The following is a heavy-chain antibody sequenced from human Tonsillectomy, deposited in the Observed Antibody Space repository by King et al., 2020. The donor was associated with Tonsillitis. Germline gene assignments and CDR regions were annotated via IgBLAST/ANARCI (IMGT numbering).Heavy chain of an antibody. CDR2: IYYSGST. CDR3: ARRPATLKVYGMDV. Sequence: MQLQESGPGLVKPSETLSLTCTVSGGSISSSNYYWGWIRQPPGKGLEWIGSIYYSGSTYYKPSLKSRVTISIDTSKNQFSLKLSSVTAADTAVYYCARRPATLKVYGMDVWGQGTTVTVSS. D-gene: IGHD5-12*01. CDR1: GGSISSSNYY. V-gene: IGHV4-39*07. J-gene: IGHJ6*02.